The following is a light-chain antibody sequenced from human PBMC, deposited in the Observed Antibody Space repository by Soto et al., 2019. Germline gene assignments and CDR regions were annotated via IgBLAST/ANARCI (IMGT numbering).Light chain of an antibody. J-gene: IGKJ4*01. CDR2: GAS. CDR3: QQYDSYPT. CDR1: RSIGGW. V-gene: IGKV1-5*01. Sequence: DVQMTQSPSTLSASVGDRVTISCRASRSIGGWLAWYQHKPGKAPKVLIHGASRLEGGVPSRFSGSGSGTDFTLTISGLQPDDFATYFCQQYDSYPTFCGGTKVEI.